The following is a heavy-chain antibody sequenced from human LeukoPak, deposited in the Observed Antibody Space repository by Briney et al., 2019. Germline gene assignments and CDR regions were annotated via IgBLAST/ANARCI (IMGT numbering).Heavy chain of an antibody. CDR1: GFSLSTRGVG. V-gene: IGHV2-5*01. CDR2: LYWNDDK. D-gene: IGHD6-13*01. CDR3: AHKTISSWYYYFDS. J-gene: IGHJ4*02. Sequence: SGPTLVKPTQTLTLTCTFSGFSLSTRGVGVGWIRQPPGKALEWLALLYWNDDKRYSPSLKSRLTITKDTSKNQVVLTMTNVDPVDTGTYYCAHKTISSWYYYFDSWGQGTLVTVSS.